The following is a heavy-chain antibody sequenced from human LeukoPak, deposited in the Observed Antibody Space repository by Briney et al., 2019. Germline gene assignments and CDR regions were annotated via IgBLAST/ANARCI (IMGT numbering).Heavy chain of an antibody. CDR3: ARGFYSGSQVYYYYMDV. Sequence: ASVKVSFKASGYTFTSYDINWVRQATGQGLEWMGWMNPNSGNTGYAQKFQGRVTMTRNTSISTAYMELSSLRSEDTAVYYCARGFYSGSQVYYYYMDVWGKGTTVTVSS. V-gene: IGHV1-8*01. CDR2: MNPNSGNT. J-gene: IGHJ6*03. CDR1: GYTFTSYD. D-gene: IGHD1-26*01.